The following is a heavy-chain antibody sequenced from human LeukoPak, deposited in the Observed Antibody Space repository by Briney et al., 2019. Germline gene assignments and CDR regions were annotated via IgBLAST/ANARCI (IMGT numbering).Heavy chain of an antibody. CDR3: ARDRIVVVVGATLDNWFDP. CDR2: IYTSGST. D-gene: IGHD2-15*01. V-gene: IGHV4-4*07. Sequence: PSETLSLTCTVSGGSISSYYWSWIRQPAGKGLEWIGRIYTSGSTNYNPSLKSRVTMSVDTSKNQFSLKPSSVTAADTAVYYCARDRIVVVVGATLDNWFDPWGQGTLVTVSS. J-gene: IGHJ5*02. CDR1: GGSISSYY.